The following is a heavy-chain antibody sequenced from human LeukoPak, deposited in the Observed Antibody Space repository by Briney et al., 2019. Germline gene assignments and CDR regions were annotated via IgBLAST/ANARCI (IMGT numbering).Heavy chain of an antibody. J-gene: IGHJ5*02. CDR2: INHSGST. V-gene: IGHV4-34*01. CDR1: GGSFSGYY. CDR3: ARVGIAAAPSS. Sequence: PSETLSLTCAVYGGSFSGYYWSWIRQPPGKGLEWIGEINHSGSTNYNPSLKSRVTISRDTPKNQFSLKLSPVTAADTAVYYCARVGIAAAPSSWGQGTLVTVSS. D-gene: IGHD6-13*01.